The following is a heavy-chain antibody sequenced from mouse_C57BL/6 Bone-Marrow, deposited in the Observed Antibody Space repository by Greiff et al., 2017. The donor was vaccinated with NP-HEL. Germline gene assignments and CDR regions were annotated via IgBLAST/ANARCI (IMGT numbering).Heavy chain of an antibody. Sequence: EVLLVESGGGLVQSGRSLRLSCATSGFTFSDFYMEWVRQAPGKGLEWIASSRNKANDYTTEYSASVKGRFIVSRDTSQSILYLQMNALRADDTAVDYCAKDAIPYYYDGGFAYWGQGTLVTVSA. CDR1: GFTFSDFY. J-gene: IGHJ3*01. D-gene: IGHD2-4*01. V-gene: IGHV7-1*01. CDR2: SRNKANDYTT. CDR3: AKDAIPYYYDGGFAY.